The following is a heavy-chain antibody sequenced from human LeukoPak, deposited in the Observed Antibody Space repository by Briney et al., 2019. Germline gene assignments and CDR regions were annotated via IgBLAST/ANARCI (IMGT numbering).Heavy chain of an antibody. CDR3: ARSVRGTNYYYYYMDV. V-gene: IGHV4-59*01. CDR2: IYYSGST. Sequence: SETLSLTCTVSGGSISSYYWSWIRQPPGKGLEWIGYIYYSGSTNYNPSLESRVTISVDTSKNQFSLKLSSVTAADTAVYYCARSVRGTNYYYYYMDVWGKGTTVTVSS. CDR1: GGSISSYY. D-gene: IGHD3-10*02. J-gene: IGHJ6*03.